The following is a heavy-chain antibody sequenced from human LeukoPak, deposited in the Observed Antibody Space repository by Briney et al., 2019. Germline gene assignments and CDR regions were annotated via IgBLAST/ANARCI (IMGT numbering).Heavy chain of an antibody. J-gene: IGHJ6*04. D-gene: IGHD4-17*01. V-gene: IGHV4-34*01. CDR3: AKNARDYGDYDHYGMDV. CDR1: GGSFSGYY. CDR2: INHSGST. Sequence: SETLSLTCAVYGGSFSGYYWSWIRQPPGKGLEWIGEINHSGSTNYNPSLKSRVTISVDTSKNQFSLKLSSVTAADTAVYYCAKNARDYGDYDHYGMDVWGKGTTVTVSS.